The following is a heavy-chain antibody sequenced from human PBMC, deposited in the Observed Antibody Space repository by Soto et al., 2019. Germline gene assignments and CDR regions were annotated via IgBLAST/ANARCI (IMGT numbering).Heavy chain of an antibody. CDR1: GGSISGYY. Sequence: PSETLSLTCTVSGGSISGYYWSWIRQPPGTGLEWIGYMYNTGSTVYNPSFKSRVTISVDTSKNQFSLKLNSVTAADTAVYYCARDLWGYCGTDCYPLDVWGQGTTVTVS. V-gene: IGHV4-59*01. J-gene: IGHJ6*02. D-gene: IGHD2-21*02. CDR2: MYNTGST. CDR3: ARDLWGYCGTDCYPLDV.